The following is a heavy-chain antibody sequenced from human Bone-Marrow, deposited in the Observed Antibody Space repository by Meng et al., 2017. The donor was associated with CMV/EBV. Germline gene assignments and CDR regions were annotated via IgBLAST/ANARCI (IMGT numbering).Heavy chain of an antibody. Sequence: GESLKISCAASGFTFSSYSMNWVRQAPGKGLEWVSSISSSSTYIYYADSVKGRFTISRDNAKNSLYLQMNSLRAEDTAVYYCAKDKGEDYYYGMDVWGQGTTVTVSS. CDR1: GFTFSSYS. CDR2: ISSSSTYI. V-gene: IGHV3-21*04. D-gene: IGHD2-21*01. CDR3: AKDKGEDYYYGMDV. J-gene: IGHJ6*02.